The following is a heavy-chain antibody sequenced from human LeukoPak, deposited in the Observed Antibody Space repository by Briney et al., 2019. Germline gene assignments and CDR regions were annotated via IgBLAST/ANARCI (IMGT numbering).Heavy chain of an antibody. CDR1: GFTFSSYA. CDR2: ISGSGGST. CDR3: VRNNYYDSSGYSYYFDY. J-gene: IGHJ4*02. Sequence: GGSLRLSCAASGFTFSSYAMSWVRQAPGKGLEWVSAISGSGGSTYYADSVKGRFTISRDNSKNTLYLQMNSLRAEDTAVYYCVRNNYYDSSGYSYYFDYWGQGTLVTVSS. D-gene: IGHD3-22*01. V-gene: IGHV3-23*01.